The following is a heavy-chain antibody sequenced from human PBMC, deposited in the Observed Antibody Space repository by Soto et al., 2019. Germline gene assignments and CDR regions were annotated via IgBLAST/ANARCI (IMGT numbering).Heavy chain of an antibody. CDR1: GGSFSGYY. CDR3: LGDYGSSFGY. V-gene: IGHV4-34*01. Sequence: QVQLQQWGAGLLKPSETLSLTCAVYGGSFSGYYWSWIRQPPGKGLEWIGEINHSGSTNYNPSLNSRVTISLDTSTNQFSRKLSSGTAADSAVYYCLGDYGSSFGYWGQGPLVTVSS. D-gene: IGHD3-16*01. J-gene: IGHJ4*02. CDR2: INHSGST.